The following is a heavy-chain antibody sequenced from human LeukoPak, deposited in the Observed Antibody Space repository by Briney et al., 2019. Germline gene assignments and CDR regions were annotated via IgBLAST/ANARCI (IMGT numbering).Heavy chain of an antibody. V-gene: IGHV3-48*03. CDR2: IRSTSSTT. CDR3: ARAGWELPYFAY. D-gene: IGHD1-26*01. Sequence: GGSLRLPCAASGFTFSSYEMNWVRQAPGKGLECVSYIRSTSSTTYYADSVKGRFAISRDNAKNSLYLQMNSLRAEDTAVYYCARAGWELPYFAYWGQGTLVTVSS. CDR1: GFTFSSYE. J-gene: IGHJ4*02.